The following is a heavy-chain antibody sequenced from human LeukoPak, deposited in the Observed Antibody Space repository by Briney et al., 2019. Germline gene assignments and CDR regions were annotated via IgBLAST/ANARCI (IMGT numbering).Heavy chain of an antibody. V-gene: IGHV1-18*01. J-gene: IGHJ4*02. CDR1: GYTFTSYG. CDR3: ARGGLLRYSSSWTPFDY. Sequence: ASVKVSCKASGYTFTSYGISWVRQAPGQGLEWMGWISAYNGNTNYAQKLQGRVAMTTDTSTSTAYMELRSLRSDDTAVYYCARGGLLRYSSSWTPFDYWGRGTLVTVSS. D-gene: IGHD6-13*01. CDR2: ISAYNGNT.